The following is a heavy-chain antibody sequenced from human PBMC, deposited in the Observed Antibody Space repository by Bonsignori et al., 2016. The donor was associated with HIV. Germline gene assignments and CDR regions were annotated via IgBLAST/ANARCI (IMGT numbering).Heavy chain of an antibody. Sequence: WIRQPPGKGLEWVSAISGSGGSTYYADSVKGRFTISRDNSKNTLYLQVNSLRAEDTAVYYCAKDSYDSSGSDYWGQGTLVTVSS. CDR3: AKDSYDSSGSDY. CDR2: ISGSGGST. V-gene: IGHV3-23*01. D-gene: IGHD3-22*01. J-gene: IGHJ4*02.